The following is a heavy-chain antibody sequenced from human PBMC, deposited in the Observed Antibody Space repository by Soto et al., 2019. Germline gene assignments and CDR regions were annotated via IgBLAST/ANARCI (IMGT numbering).Heavy chain of an antibody. CDR1: GGTFSSFA. Sequence: QVQLVQSGAEVQKPGSSVKVSCKASGGTFSSFAISWLRQAPGQGLEWMGGITPLFNTAQYAQKFQGRVTITADESTSTAYMELSSLGSEATAVYYCARPRYSSGWYGSFDSWGQGTLVTVPS. CDR2: ITPLFNTA. J-gene: IGHJ5*01. CDR3: ARPRYSSGWYGSFDS. V-gene: IGHV1-69*01. D-gene: IGHD6-19*01.